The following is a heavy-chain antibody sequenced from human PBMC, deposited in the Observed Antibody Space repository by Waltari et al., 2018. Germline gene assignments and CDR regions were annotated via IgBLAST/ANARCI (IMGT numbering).Heavy chain of an antibody. CDR3: ARGGPVATTTFDI. D-gene: IGHD5-12*01. J-gene: IGHJ3*02. CDR2: INESGIT. V-gene: IGHV4-34*02. CDR1: GGSFSGYY. Sequence: QVQLQQWGAGLLKPSETLSLTCAVYGGSFSGYYWSWIRQPPGKGLEWIGEINESGITNYNPSLKSRVTISLDTSKNQFSLKLSSVTAADTAVYYCARGGPVATTTFDIWGQGTMVTVSS.